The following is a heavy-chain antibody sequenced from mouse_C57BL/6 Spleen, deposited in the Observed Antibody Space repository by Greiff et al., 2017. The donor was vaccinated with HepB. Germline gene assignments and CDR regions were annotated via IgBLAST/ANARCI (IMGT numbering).Heavy chain of an antibody. CDR3: ARSYYSNYVRAMDY. CDR1: GYTFTSYD. CDR2: IYPRDGST. V-gene: IGHV1-85*01. J-gene: IGHJ4*01. D-gene: IGHD2-5*01. Sequence: QVQLQQSGPELVKPGASVKLSCKASGYTFTSYDINWVNQRPGQGLEWIGWIYPRDGSTKYNEKFKGKATLTVDTSSSTAYMELHSLTSEDSAVYFCARSYYSNYVRAMDYWGQGTSVTVSS.